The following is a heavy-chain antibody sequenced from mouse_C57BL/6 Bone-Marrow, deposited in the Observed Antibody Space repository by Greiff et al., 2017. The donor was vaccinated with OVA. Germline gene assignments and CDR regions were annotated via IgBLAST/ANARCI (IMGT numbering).Heavy chain of an antibody. CDR2: INPGSGGT. J-gene: IGHJ1*03. V-gene: IGHV1-54*01. CDR1: GYAFTNYL. Sequence: QVQLKQSGAELVRPGTSVKVSCKASGYAFTNYLIEWVKQRPGQGLEWIGVINPGSGGTNYNEKFKGKATLTADKSSSTAYMQLSSLTSEDSAVYFCARRGFYWYFDVWGTGTTVTVSS. CDR3: ARRGFYWYFDV.